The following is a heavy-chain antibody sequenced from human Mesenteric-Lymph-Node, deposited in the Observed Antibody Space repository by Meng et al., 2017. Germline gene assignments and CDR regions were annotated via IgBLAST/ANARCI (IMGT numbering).Heavy chain of an antibody. J-gene: IGHJ6*02. CDR1: GFTFSSYG. CDR2: ISYDGSNK. V-gene: IGHV3-30*18. CDR3: AKWPTTVTTIPNGGMDV. Sequence: GESLKISCAASGFTFSSYGMHWVRQAPGKGLEWVAVISYDGSNKYYADSVKGRFTISRDNSKNTLYLQMNSLRAEDTAVYYCAKWPTTVTTIPNGGMDVWGQGTTVTVSS. D-gene: IGHD4-17*01.